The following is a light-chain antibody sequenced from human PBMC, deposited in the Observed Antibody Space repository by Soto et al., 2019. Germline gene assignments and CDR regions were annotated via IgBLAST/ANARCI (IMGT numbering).Light chain of an antibody. CDR1: QSISSW. CDR3: QQYNSYSRT. J-gene: IGKJ1*01. Sequence: DIQMTQSPSTLSASVGDRVTITCRASQSISSWLAWYQQKPGKAPKILIYDASSLESGVPSRFSGSGSGTEFTLTISSLQPYDFATYYCQQYNSYSRTFGQGTKVEIK. V-gene: IGKV1-5*01. CDR2: DAS.